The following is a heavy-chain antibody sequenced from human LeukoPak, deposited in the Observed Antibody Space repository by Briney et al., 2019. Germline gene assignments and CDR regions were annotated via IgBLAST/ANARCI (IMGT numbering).Heavy chain of an antibody. CDR1: GYTFTSYA. V-gene: IGHV1-3*01. D-gene: IGHD2-2*01. CDR3: ARDTFGTSRPSDY. Sequence: ASVKVSCKASGYTFTSYAMHWVRQAPGQGLEWMGWINAGNGNTKYSQKFQGRVTITRDTSASTAYMELNSLGSEDTAKYYCARDTFGTSRPSDYWGQGTLVTVSS. J-gene: IGHJ4*02. CDR2: INAGNGNT.